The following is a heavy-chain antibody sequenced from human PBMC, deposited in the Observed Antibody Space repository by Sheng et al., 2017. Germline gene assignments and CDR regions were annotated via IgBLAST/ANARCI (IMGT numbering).Heavy chain of an antibody. Sequence: VQLVESGGGLVQPGGSLRLSCAASGFTFSDYYMSWIRQAPGKGLEWVSYISSSSSYTNYADSVKGRFTISRDNAKNSLYLQMNSLRAEDTAVYYCARIGYSSKEPSGAFDIWGQGTMVTVSS. V-gene: IGHV3-11*05. CDR1: GFTFSDYY. CDR2: ISSSSSYT. D-gene: IGHD6-13*01. J-gene: IGHJ3*02. CDR3: ARIGYSSKEPSGAFDI.